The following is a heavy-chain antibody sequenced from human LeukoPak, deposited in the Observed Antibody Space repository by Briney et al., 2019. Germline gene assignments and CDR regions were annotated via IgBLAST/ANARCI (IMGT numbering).Heavy chain of an antibody. Sequence: SETLSLTCTVPGGSISSSTYYWGWIRQPPGKGLEWIGSIYYSGSTYYNPSLKSRVTISVDTSKNQFSLKLSSVTAADTAVYYCARGLRFLEWLFGYYYYYYMDVWGKGTTVTVSS. CDR3: ARGLRFLEWLFGYYYYYYMDV. D-gene: IGHD3-3*01. J-gene: IGHJ6*03. CDR1: GGSISSSTYY. CDR2: IYYSGST. V-gene: IGHV4-39*07.